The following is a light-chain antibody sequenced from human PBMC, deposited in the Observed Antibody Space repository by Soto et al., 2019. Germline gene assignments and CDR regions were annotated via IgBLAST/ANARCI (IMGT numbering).Light chain of an antibody. CDR2: AAS. V-gene: IGKV1-27*01. CDR3: QKCKVAPFT. CDR1: QDISNY. Sequence: DIPMIQSPASLSASVGDRVTITCQASQDISNYLNWYQQKPGKVPKLLIYAASTLQSGVPSRFSGSGSGTDFTLTISSLQPEDVATYYCQKCKVAPFTFGGRTKVDIK. J-gene: IGKJ4*01.